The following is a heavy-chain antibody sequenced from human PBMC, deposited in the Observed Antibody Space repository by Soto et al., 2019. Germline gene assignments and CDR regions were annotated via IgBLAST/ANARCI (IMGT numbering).Heavy chain of an antibody. CDR3: AIVPVWGVVVVASYMDV. Sequence: QVQLVQSGAEVKKPGASVKVSCKASGYTFTSYGISWVRQAPGQGLEWMGWISAYNGNTNNAKKLKCRATMTTDTSTSTAYMELRSLRSDDTAVYYCAIVPVWGVVVVASYMDVWGKGTTVTVSS. D-gene: IGHD2-15*01. V-gene: IGHV1-18*01. CDR2: ISAYNGNT. J-gene: IGHJ6*03. CDR1: GYTFTSYG.